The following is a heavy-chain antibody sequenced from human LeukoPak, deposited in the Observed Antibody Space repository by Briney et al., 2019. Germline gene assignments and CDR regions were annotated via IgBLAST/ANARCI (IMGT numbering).Heavy chain of an antibody. J-gene: IGHJ4*02. CDR1: GYTLTELS. D-gene: IGHD6-19*01. CDR3: ATGGYSSGWYFDY. V-gene: IGHV1-24*01. CDR2: FDPEDGET. Sequence: ASVKVSCKVSGYTLTELSMHWVRQAPGKGLEWMGGFDPEDGETIYAQKFQGRVTMTEDTSTDTAYMELSSLRSEDTAVHYCATGGYSSGWYFDYWGQGTLVTVSS.